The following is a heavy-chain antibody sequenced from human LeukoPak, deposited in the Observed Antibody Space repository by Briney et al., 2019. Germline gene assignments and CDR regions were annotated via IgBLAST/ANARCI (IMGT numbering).Heavy chain of an antibody. D-gene: IGHD3-10*01. CDR3: AKDLGLWFGEPLNFDY. CDR2: ISGSGGST. Sequence: GGSLRLSCAASGFTFITYGMSWVRQAPGKGLEWVSTISGSGGSTYYADSVKGRFTISGDNSKNTLYLQMNSLRAEDTAVYYCAKDLGLWFGEPLNFDYWGQGTLVTVSS. J-gene: IGHJ4*02. CDR1: GFTFITYG. V-gene: IGHV3-23*01.